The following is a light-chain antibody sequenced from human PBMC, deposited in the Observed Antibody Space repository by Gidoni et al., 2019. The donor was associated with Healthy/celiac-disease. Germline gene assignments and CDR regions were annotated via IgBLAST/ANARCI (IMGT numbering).Light chain of an antibody. V-gene: IGKV3-15*01. CDR1: QSVSSN. J-gene: IGKJ2*03. CDR2: GAS. Sequence: EIVMTQSPATLSVSPGERATLSCRASQSVSSNLAWYQQQPGQAPRLLIYGASTRATGIPARFSGSGSGTEFTLTISSLQSEDFAVYYCQQYNNWPYSFXQXTKLXIK. CDR3: QQYNNWPYS.